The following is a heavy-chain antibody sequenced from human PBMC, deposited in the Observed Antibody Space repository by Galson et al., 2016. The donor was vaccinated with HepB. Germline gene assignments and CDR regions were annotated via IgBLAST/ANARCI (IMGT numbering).Heavy chain of an antibody. V-gene: IGHV4-34*01. J-gene: IGHJ4*02. Sequence: SETLSLTCAVYNGSFRGYSWSWIRQPPGRGLEWIGEINYSGTTNYNPSLKSRLTISVDTSNKQFSLKLKSVTAVDTAIYYCARGRGKLDFWGQGILATVSA. CDR3: ARGRGKLDF. CDR1: NGSFRGYS. D-gene: IGHD3-16*01. CDR2: INYSGTT.